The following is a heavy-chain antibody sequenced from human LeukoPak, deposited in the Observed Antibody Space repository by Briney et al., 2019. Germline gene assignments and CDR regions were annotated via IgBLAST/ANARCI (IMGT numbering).Heavy chain of an antibody. V-gene: IGHV1-2*02. D-gene: IGHD5-12*01. CDR3: ARYSGYDPFDY. CDR1: GYTFTGDY. CDR2: INPNSGGT. Sequence: EASVKVSCKASGYTFTGDYMHWVRQAPGQGLEWMGWINPNSGGTNYAQKFQGRVTMTRDTSISTAYMELSRLRSDDTAVYYCARYSGYDPFDYWGQGTLVTVSS. J-gene: IGHJ4*02.